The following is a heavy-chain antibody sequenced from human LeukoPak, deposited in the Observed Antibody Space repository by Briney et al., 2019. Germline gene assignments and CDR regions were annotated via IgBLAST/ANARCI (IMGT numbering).Heavy chain of an antibody. V-gene: IGHV3-21*01. J-gene: IGHJ4*02. CDR2: ISSSSSYI. CDR3: ARDRILGYSSL. Sequence: GGSLRLSCAASGFTFSSYSMSWVRQAPGKGLEWVSSISSSSSYIYYADSVKGRFTISRDNAKNSLYLQMNSLRAEDTAVYYCARDRILGYSSLWGQGTLVTVSS. CDR1: GFTFSSYS. D-gene: IGHD4-11*01.